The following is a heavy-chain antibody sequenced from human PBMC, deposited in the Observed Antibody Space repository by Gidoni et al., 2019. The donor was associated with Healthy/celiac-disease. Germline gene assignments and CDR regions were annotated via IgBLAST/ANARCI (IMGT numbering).Heavy chain of an antibody. D-gene: IGHD3-10*02. CDR1: GGSISSGGYN. V-gene: IGHV4-30-2*01. CDR2: IYHSGST. J-gene: IGHJ6*03. CDR3: ARGIPNVGHMDV. Sequence: HLQLPQSGSGLFTPSQTLSLTSAVSGGSISSGGYNWSWIRQPPGKGLEWIGYIYHSGSTYYNPSLKSRVTISVDRSKNQFSLKLSSVTAADTAVYYCARGIPNVGHMDVWGKGTTVTVSS.